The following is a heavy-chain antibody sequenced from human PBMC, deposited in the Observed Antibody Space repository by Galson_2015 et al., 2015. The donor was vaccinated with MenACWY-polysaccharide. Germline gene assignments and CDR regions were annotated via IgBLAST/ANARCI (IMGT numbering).Heavy chain of an antibody. CDR3: ARISLQSRNFDF. CDR1: GFSFSAYA. J-gene: IGHJ4*02. V-gene: IGHV3-23*01. Sequence: SLRLSCAASGFSFSAYAMGWLRHIPGKGLEWVSSITGSGSHAFYADSVRGRFTMSKDNSKNMLFLQMDTLRAEDTAVYHCARISLQSRNFDFWGQGTLVTVSS. CDR2: ITGSGSHA.